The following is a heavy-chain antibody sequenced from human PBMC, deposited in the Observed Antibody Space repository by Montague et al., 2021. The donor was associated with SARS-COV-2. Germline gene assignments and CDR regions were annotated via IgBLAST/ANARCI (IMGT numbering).Heavy chain of an antibody. CDR1: GFIFSDYY. V-gene: IGHV3-11*03. Sequence: SLRLSCAASGFIFSDYYMSWIRQAPGKGLEWVSYISSSSRYTNYADSVKGRFTISRDNAKNSLYLQMNSLRAEDTAVYYCASPGLIGSGFDAFDIWGQGTTVTVSS. J-gene: IGHJ3*02. CDR2: ISSSSRYT. CDR3: ASPGLIGSGFDAFDI. D-gene: IGHD5-12*01.